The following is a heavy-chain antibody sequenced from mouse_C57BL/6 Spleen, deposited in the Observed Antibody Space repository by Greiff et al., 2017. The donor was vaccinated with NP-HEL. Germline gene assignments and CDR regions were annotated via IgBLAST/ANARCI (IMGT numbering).Heavy chain of an antibody. V-gene: IGHV1-82*01. D-gene: IGHD1-1*01. CDR3: ARSKIITTVGWCFDY. CDR1: GYAFSSSW. Sequence: QVQLKQSGPELVKPGASVKISCKASGYAFSSSWMNWVKQRPGKGLEWIGRIYPGDGDTNYNGKFKGKATLTADKSSSTAYMQLSSLTSEDSAVYFCARSKIITTVGWCFDYWGQGTTLTVSS. J-gene: IGHJ2*01. CDR2: IYPGDGDT.